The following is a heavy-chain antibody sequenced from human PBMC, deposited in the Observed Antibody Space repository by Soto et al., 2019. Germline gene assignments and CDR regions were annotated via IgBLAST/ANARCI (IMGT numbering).Heavy chain of an antibody. CDR3: AKGSEFSGSYHYFDY. Sequence: PGGSLRLSCAASGFTFSSYAMSWVRQAPGKGLEWVSAISGSGGSTYYADSVKGRFTISRDNSKNTLYLQMNSLRAEDTAVYYCAKGSEFSGSYHYFDYWGQGTLVTVSS. V-gene: IGHV3-23*01. J-gene: IGHJ4*02. D-gene: IGHD3-10*01. CDR2: ISGSGGST. CDR1: GFTFSSYA.